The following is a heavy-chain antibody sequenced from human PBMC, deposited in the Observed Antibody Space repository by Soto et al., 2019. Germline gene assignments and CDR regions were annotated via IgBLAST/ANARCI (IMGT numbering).Heavy chain of an antibody. CDR2: ISSPGSTI. J-gene: IGHJ6*03. CDR3: ATSPFFRMDV. V-gene: IGHV3-11*01. Sequence: GGSLRLSCSASGFTFSDYYMSWIRQAPGKGLEWVSYISSPGSTIYYAPSVKGRFTISRDNAKNSLYLQMNSLRVEETAVYYCATSPFFRMDVWGKGTTVTVSS. CDR1: GFTFSDYY.